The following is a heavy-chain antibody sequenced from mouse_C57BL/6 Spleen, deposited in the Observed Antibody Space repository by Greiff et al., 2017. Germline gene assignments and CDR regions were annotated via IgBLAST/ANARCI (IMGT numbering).Heavy chain of an antibody. J-gene: IGHJ4*01. CDR1: GFTFSSYG. CDR2: ISSGGSYT. V-gene: IGHV5-6*01. CDR3: ARLLDSSDAMDY. D-gene: IGHD3-2*02. Sequence: EVKLVESGGDLVKPGGSLKLSCAASGFTFSSYGMSWVRQTPDKRLEWVATISSGGSYTYYPDSVKGRFTISRDNAKNTLYLQMSSLKSEDTAMYYCARLLDSSDAMDYWGQGTSVTVSS.